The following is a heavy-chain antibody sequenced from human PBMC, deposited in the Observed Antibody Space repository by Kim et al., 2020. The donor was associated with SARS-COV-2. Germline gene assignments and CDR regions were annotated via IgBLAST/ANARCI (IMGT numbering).Heavy chain of an antibody. CDR1: GYTFIAYY. CDR2: INPNSGGT. CDR3: ARGLTYSSGSFGLLGP. Sequence: ASVKVSCKASGYTFIAYYMHWVRQAPGQGLEWMGWINPNSGGTNYAQKFQGRVTMTRDTSISTAYMELSRLTSDDTAVYYCARGLTYSSGSFGLLGPWGQGTLVTVSS. V-gene: IGHV1-2*02. J-gene: IGHJ5*02. D-gene: IGHD3-22*01.